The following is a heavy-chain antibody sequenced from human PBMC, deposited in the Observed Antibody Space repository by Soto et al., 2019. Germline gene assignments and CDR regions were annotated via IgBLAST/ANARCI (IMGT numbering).Heavy chain of an antibody. CDR3: ARVPGYYDSSGYYYYYYGMDV. J-gene: IGHJ6*02. D-gene: IGHD3-22*01. V-gene: IGHV1-46*01. CDR2: INPSGGST. Sequence: GSVKVSCKASGYTFTSYYMHWVRQAPGQGLEWMGIINPSGGSTSYAQKFQGRVTMTRDTSTSTVYMELSSLRSEDTAVYYCARVPGYYDSSGYYYYYYGMDVWGQGTTVTVSS. CDR1: GYTFTSYY.